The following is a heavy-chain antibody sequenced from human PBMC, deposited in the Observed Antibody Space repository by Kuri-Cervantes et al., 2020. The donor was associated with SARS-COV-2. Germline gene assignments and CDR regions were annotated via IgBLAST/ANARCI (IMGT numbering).Heavy chain of an antibody. CDR3: ASNRGFSYYDRVPDY. J-gene: IGHJ4*02. Sequence: GESLKISCAASGFTFSSYGMHWVRQAPGKGLEWVAFIRYDGSNKYYADSVKGRFTISRDNSKNTLYLQMNSLRAEDTAVYYCASNRGFSYYDRVPDYWGQGTLVTVSS. D-gene: IGHD3-22*01. CDR1: GFTFSSYG. CDR2: IRYDGSNK. V-gene: IGHV3-30*02.